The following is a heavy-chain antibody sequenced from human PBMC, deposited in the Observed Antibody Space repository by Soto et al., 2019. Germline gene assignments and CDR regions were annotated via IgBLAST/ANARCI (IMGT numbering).Heavy chain of an antibody. D-gene: IGHD3-3*01. CDR2: IYYSGST. J-gene: IGHJ6*03. V-gene: IGHV4-59*08. CDR1: GGSISSYY. Sequence: SETLSLTCTVSGGSISSYYWSWIRQSPGKGLEWIGYIYYSGSTNYNPSLKSRVTISLDTSKNPFSLKLSSVTAADTAVYYCARTEWLFSPSEVTYYYYMDVWGKGTTVTVSS. CDR3: ARTEWLFSPSEVTYYYYMDV.